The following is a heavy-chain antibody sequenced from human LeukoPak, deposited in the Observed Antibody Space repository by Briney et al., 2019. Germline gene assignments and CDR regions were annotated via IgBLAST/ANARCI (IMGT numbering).Heavy chain of an antibody. V-gene: IGHV3-23*01. CDR1: GFTFSSYG. Sequence: GGTLRLSCAASGFTFSSYGMSWVRQAPGKGLEWVSAISGSGGSTYYADSVKGRFTISRDNSKNTLYLQMNSLRAEDTAVYYCAKADYGDYVGNWFDPWGQGTLVTVSS. D-gene: IGHD4-17*01. J-gene: IGHJ5*02. CDR2: ISGSGGST. CDR3: AKADYGDYVGNWFDP.